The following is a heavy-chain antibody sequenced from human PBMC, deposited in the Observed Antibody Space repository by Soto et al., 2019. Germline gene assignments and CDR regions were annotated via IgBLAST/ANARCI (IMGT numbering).Heavy chain of an antibody. Sequence: PAGALILSCAASGFTFSSHSMNWVRQAPGKGLEWVSSISSSSSYIYSTDSVKGRFTISRDNSRNTAYLQMNSLRVEDTAVYYCAKGVSQYTPLALFDYWGRGTLVTFSS. V-gene: IGHV3-21*04. J-gene: IGHJ4*02. CDR2: ISSSSSYI. CDR3: AKGVSQYTPLALFDY. D-gene: IGHD5-18*01. CDR1: GFTFSSHS.